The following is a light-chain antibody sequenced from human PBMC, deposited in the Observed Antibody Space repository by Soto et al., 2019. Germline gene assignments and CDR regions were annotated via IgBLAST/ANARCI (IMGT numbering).Light chain of an antibody. V-gene: IGKV1-9*01. Sequence: IQLTQSPSSLSASVGDRVTFPCRASQGISSYLAWYQQKPGKAPNLLICAASTLPSGVPSRFRGSGSRTEFTLTISSLQPEDFATYYCHQLNSYPLTFGQGTKVEMK. CDR3: HQLNSYPLT. CDR1: QGISSY. CDR2: AAS. J-gene: IGKJ1*01.